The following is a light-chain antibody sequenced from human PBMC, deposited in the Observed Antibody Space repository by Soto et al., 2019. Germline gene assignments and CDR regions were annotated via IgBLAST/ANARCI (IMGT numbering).Light chain of an antibody. CDR3: CSYAGRNVV. V-gene: IGLV2-11*01. J-gene: IGLJ2*01. Sequence: QSALTQPRSVSWSTGQSVTISSTGTSSDVGGYNYVSWYQQHPGKAPKLMIYDVSKRPSGVPDRFSGSKSGNTASLTISGLQAEDEADYYCCSYAGRNVVFGGGTKLTVL. CDR2: DVS. CDR1: SSDVGGYNY.